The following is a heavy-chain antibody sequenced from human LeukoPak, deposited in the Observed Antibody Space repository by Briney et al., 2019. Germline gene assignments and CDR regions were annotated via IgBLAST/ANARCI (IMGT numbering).Heavy chain of an antibody. J-gene: IGHJ4*02. CDR3: AKDIVRDYYDSSGYDY. CDR2: ISWNSGSI. Sequence: PGGSLRLSCAASGFNFDDYAMHWVRQAPGKGLEWVSGISWNSGSIGYADSVKGRFTISRDNAKNSLYLQMNSLRAEDTALYYCAKDIVRDYYDSSGYDYWGQGTLVTVSS. D-gene: IGHD3-22*01. CDR1: GFNFDDYA. V-gene: IGHV3-9*01.